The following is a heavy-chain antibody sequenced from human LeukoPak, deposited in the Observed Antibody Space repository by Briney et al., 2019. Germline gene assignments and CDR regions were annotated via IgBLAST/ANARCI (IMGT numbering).Heavy chain of an antibody. CDR1: GYTFTSYD. V-gene: IGHV1-8*01. CDR2: MNPNSGNT. CDR3: ARDSGYDSSGYDPFDY. D-gene: IGHD3-22*01. J-gene: IGHJ4*02. Sequence: VASVKVSCKASGYTFTSYDINWVRQATGQGLEWMGWMNPNSGNTGYAQKFQGRVTMTRNTSISTAYMELRSLRSDDTAVYYCARDSGYDSSGYDPFDYWGQGTLVTVSS.